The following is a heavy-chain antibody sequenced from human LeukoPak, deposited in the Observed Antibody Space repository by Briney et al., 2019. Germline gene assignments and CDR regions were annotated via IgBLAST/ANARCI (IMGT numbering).Heavy chain of an antibody. CDR2: ISTSHNYI. CDR1: GFTFSTYN. V-gene: IGHV3-21*01. CDR3: AKGHSSGWYNYFDY. J-gene: IGHJ4*02. Sequence: KPGGSLRLSCVVSGFTFSTYNMNWVRQAPGKGLEWVSSISTSHNYIYYADSVTGRFTISRDDSKNTLYLQMNSLRAEDTAVYYCAKGHSSGWYNYFDYWGQGTLVTVSS. D-gene: IGHD6-19*01.